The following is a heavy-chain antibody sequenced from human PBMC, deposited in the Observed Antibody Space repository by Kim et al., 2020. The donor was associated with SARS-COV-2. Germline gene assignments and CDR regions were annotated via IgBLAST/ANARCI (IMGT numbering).Heavy chain of an antibody. J-gene: IGHJ4*02. D-gene: IGHD3-16*01. V-gene: IGHV3-23*01. CDR3: ANGGWGWRWIDY. Sequence: YHADSVKGRFTIPRDNSKNTLYLEMNSLRAEDTAVYYCANGGWGWRWIDYWGQGTLVTVSS.